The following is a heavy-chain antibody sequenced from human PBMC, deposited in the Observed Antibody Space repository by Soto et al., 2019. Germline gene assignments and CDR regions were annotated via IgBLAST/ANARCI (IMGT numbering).Heavy chain of an antibody. V-gene: IGHV3-53*01. CDR3: AAQRGGGGY. CDR1: GFTVSNNY. D-gene: IGHD6-25*01. J-gene: IGHJ4*02. Sequence: EVQLVESGGGLIQPGGSLRLSCAVSGFTVSNNYMSWVRQAPGKGLEGVSVIYSGGYTAYGDSVKGRFTISRDNSKNTLYLQIEGRGAAATAVFYCAAQRGGGGYWGQGTLVTVSS. CDR2: IYSGGYT.